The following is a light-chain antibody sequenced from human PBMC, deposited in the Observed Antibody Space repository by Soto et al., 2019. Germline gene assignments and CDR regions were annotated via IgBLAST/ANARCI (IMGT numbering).Light chain of an antibody. V-gene: IGKV3-20*01. CDR2: DAS. CDR1: QTVRNNY. Sequence: EFVFTQSPGTLSLSPAERCTLSCRASQTVRNNYLAWYQQKPGQAPKLLIHDASSRATGIPDRFSGGGSGTDFILTISRLEPEDFAVYYCQQFSSHPLTFGGGTKVDIK. CDR3: QQFSSHPLT. J-gene: IGKJ4*01.